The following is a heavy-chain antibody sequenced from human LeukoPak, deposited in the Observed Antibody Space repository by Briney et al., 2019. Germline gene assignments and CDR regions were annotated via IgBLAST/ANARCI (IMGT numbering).Heavy chain of an antibody. J-gene: IGHJ4*02. CDR2: MNPNSGNT. CDR3: ARAGSGSYWRREQVSYFDY. CDR1: GYTFTSYD. V-gene: IGHV1-8*01. D-gene: IGHD1-26*01. Sequence: ASVKVSCKASGYTFTSYDINWVRQATGQGLEWMGWMNPNSGNTGYAQKFQGRVTMTRNTSISTAYMELSSLRSEDTAVYYCARAGSGSYWRREQVSYFDYWGQGTLVTVSS.